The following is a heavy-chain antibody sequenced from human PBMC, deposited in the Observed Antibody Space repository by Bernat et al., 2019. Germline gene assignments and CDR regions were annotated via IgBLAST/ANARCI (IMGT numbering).Heavy chain of an antibody. J-gene: IGHJ4*02. CDR1: GDSISTYF. CDR3: ARHNYGGNPVFDY. D-gene: IGHD4-23*01. V-gene: IGHV4-59*08. CDR2: IYYSGST. Sequence: QVQLQESGPGLVKPSETLSLTCTVSGDSISTYFWGWIRQPPGKGLEWIGYIYYSGSTNYNPSLMSRVTISVDTSKNQFSLKLSSVTAADTAVYYCARHNYGGNPVFDYWGQGILVTVSS.